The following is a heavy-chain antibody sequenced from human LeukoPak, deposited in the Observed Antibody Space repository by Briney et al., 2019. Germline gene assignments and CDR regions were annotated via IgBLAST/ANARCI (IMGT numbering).Heavy chain of an antibody. CDR1: GFTFSSYE. D-gene: IGHD3-16*02. CDR2: ISSSGSTI. J-gene: IGHJ3*02. CDR3: ARGGGYDYVWGSYRYTTHAFDI. V-gene: IGHV3-48*03. Sequence: PGGSLRLSCAASGFTFSSYEMNWVRQAPGKGLEWVSYISSSGSTIYYADSVKGRFTISRDNAKNSLYLQMNSLRAEDTAVYYCARGGGYDYVWGSYRYTTHAFDIWGQGTMVTVSS.